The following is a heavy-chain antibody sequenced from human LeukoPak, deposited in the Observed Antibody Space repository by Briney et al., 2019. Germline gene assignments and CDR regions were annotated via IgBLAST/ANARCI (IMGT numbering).Heavy chain of an antibody. CDR2: IYTSGTT. J-gene: IGHJ4*02. Sequence: SETLSLTCTVSGGSTINYFRSWIRQPAGKGLESIGHIYTSGTTHYNPSLKNRVTISLDTSKSQFSLQLNSVTAADTAVYYCARAEGSGSGAYTLDYWGQGILVTVSS. CDR1: GGSTINYF. V-gene: IGHV4-4*07. D-gene: IGHD3-10*01. CDR3: ARAEGSGSGAYTLDY.